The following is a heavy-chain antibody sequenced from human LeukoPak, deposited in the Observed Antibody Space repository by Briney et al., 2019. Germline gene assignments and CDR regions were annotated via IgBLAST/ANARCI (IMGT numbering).Heavy chain of an antibody. D-gene: IGHD3-22*01. Sequence: SETLSLTCTVSGGSISSGGYYWSWIREHPGKGLEWIGYIYYSGSTYYNPSLKSRVTISVDTSKNQFSLKLSSVTAADTAVYYCARGQYYDSSGYYYLGNAFGIWGQGTMVTVSS. V-gene: IGHV4-31*03. CDR3: ARGQYYDSSGYYYLGNAFGI. CDR1: GGSISSGGYY. J-gene: IGHJ3*02. CDR2: IYYSGST.